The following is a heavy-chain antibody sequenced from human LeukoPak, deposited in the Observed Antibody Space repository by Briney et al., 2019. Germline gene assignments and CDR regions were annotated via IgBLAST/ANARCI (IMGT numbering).Heavy chain of an antibody. J-gene: IGHJ4*01. Sequence: SEALSLTCTVSGVSITSINYYWAWIRQPPGKGLEWIGSLSSGGPTYNPSPESRTSISADTSSNQLFLKLTSVTAADTAVYFCARRNILSGYYHFDYWGHGTLVTVSS. CDR1: GVSITSINYY. CDR2: LSSGGPT. V-gene: IGHV4-39*01. CDR3: ARRNILSGYYHFDY. D-gene: IGHD3-9*01.